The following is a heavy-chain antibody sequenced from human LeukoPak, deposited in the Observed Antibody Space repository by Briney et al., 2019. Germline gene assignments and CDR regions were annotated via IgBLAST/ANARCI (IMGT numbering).Heavy chain of an antibody. J-gene: IGHJ3*02. V-gene: IGHV3-33*01. D-gene: IGHD6-19*01. CDR3: TRDADTSGHYDIFDI. CDR1: GFTFSYYG. Sequence: TGGSLRLSCATSGFTFSYYGIHWVRQAPGKGLEWVAVMWSDGIRKYYTDSVKGRFTVSRDTSKNTQYLEMSSLRVEDTAVYYCTRDADTSGHYDIFDIWGQGTTVTVSS. CDR2: MWSDGIRK.